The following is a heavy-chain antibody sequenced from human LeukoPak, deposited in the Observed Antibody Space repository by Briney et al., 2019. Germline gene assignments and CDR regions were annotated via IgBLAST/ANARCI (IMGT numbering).Heavy chain of an antibody. CDR2: IIPIFGTA. Sequence: ASVKVSCKASGGTFSSYAISWVRQAPGQGLEWMGGIIPIFGTANYAQKFQGRVTITADKSTSTAYMELSSLRSEDTAVYYCARTTISGSYYYYYMDVWGKGTTVTVS. V-gene: IGHV1-69*06. J-gene: IGHJ6*03. CDR1: GGTFSSYA. CDR3: ARTTISGSYYYYYMDV. D-gene: IGHD1-26*01.